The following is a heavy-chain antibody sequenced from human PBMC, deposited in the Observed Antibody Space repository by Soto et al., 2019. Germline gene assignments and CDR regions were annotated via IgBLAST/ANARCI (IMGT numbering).Heavy chain of an antibody. D-gene: IGHD3-10*01. V-gene: IGHV1-18*01. CDR2: ISAYNGNT. Sequence: ASVKVSCKASGYTFTSYGISWVRQAPGQGLEWMGWISAYNGNTNYAQKLQGRLTMTTDTSTSSASMELRNLRSDDTAVYYCARAWFGDYVYYFDYWGQGTLVTVSS. CDR1: GYTFTSYG. J-gene: IGHJ4*02. CDR3: ARAWFGDYVYYFDY.